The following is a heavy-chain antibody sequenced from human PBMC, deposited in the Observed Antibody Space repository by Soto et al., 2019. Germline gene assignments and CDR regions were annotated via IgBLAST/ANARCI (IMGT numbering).Heavy chain of an antibody. V-gene: IGHV4-30-4*01. D-gene: IGHD5-18*01. J-gene: IGHJ2*01. Sequence: QVQLEESGPGLVKPSQTLSLMCTVSGVPISGSDYHWSWIRQSPGKGLEWIGYIFPSGATHYNSSLGCRITMSVETSKSQFSLRLTAVTAADTAVYFCARGSAAKRYFDLWGRGTLVTVSS. CDR3: ARGSAAKRYFDL. CDR2: IFPSGAT. CDR1: GVPISGSDYH.